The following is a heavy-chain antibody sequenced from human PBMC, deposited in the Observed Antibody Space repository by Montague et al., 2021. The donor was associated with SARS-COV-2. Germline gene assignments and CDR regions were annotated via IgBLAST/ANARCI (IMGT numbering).Heavy chain of an antibody. J-gene: IGHJ3*01. V-gene: IGHV4-39*02. CDR2: IYYTGNT. CDR1: GGSITNNIDY. Sequence: SETLSLTCTVSGGSITNNIDYWTWIRQPPGKGLERIGSIYYTGNTYYNPSLKSRVTISVVTSKNHFTLKLSSVTAAETAVHYCARLKRYFDSSGPPSAFDFWGQGTKVTVSS. CDR3: ARLKRYFDSSGPPSAFDF. D-gene: IGHD3-22*01.